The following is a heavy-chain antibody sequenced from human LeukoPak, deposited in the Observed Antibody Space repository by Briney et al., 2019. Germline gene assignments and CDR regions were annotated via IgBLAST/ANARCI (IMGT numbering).Heavy chain of an antibody. D-gene: IGHD3-10*02. CDR2: IKDDGSGK. V-gene: IGHV3-7*01. CDR3: AELGITMIGGV. CDR1: GFTFSNYW. J-gene: IGHJ6*04. Sequence: PGGSLRLSCAASGFTFSNYWMSWVRQAPGKGLEWVANIKDDGSGKYYVDSLKGRFTISRDNAKNSLYPQMNSLRAEDTAVYYCAELGITMIGGVWGKGTTVTISS.